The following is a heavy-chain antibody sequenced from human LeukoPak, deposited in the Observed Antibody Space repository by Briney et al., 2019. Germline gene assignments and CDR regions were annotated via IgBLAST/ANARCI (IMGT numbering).Heavy chain of an antibody. D-gene: IGHD3-9*01. CDR2: IWYDGSNK. Sequence: GGSLRLSCAASGFTFSSNGMHWVRQAPGKGLEWVAVIWYDGSNKYYADSVKGRFTISRDNSKNTLYLQMNSLRAEDTAVYYCARDGNYDILAGYYPDFDYWGQGTLVTVSS. V-gene: IGHV3-33*01. J-gene: IGHJ4*02. CDR1: GFTFSSNG. CDR3: ARDGNYDILAGYYPDFDY.